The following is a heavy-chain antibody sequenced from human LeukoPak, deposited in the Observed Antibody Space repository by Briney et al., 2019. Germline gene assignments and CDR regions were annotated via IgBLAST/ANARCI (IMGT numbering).Heavy chain of an antibody. J-gene: IGHJ4*02. Sequence: SVKVSCKASGGTFSSYAISWVRQAPGQGLEWMGGFIPIFGTANYAQKFQGRVTITADESTSTAYMELSSLRSEDTAVYYCGRDLYYYDSSGARWGQGTLVTVSS. CDR1: GGTFSSYA. CDR2: FIPIFGTA. V-gene: IGHV1-69*13. D-gene: IGHD3-22*01. CDR3: GRDLYYYDSSGAR.